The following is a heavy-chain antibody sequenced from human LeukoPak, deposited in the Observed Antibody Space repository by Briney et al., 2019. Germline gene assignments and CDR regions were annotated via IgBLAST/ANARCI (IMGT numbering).Heavy chain of an antibody. D-gene: IGHD3-16*01. Sequence: GGSLRLSCAASGFTFSSYAMSWVRQAPGKGLEWVSPISGSGDNTYHADSVKGRFTISRDNSKNTLYLQMSSLRAEDTAVYYCAKDHYDYVWGSYSLYFQHWGQGTLVAVSS. V-gene: IGHV3-23*01. CDR2: ISGSGDNT. CDR1: GFTFSSYA. J-gene: IGHJ1*01. CDR3: AKDHYDYVWGSYSLYFQH.